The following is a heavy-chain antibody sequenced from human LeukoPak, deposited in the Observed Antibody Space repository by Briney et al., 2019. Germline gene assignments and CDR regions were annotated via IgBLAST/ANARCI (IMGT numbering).Heavy chain of an antibody. CDR3: AKDRSDTDMAYLFDY. J-gene: IGHJ4*02. Sequence: GGPLRLSCAASVFNFSSYAMTWVRHAPGKGLEWGSAISGSGGNTYYADPVKGGFTIPRNNSKNRLYLQMNSMRAEDTAVYYGAKDRSDTDMAYLFDYWGQGTPVTVSS. D-gene: IGHD5-18*01. CDR2: ISGSGGNT. V-gene: IGHV3-23*01. CDR1: VFNFSSYA.